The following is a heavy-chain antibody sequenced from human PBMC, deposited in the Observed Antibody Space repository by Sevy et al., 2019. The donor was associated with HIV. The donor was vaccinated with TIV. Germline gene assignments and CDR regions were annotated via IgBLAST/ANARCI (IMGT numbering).Heavy chain of an antibody. CDR1: GFTFSNYN. CDR2: ISSSSNYI. CDR3: ARVVAYCSGGSCFPGYYYGMDV. J-gene: IGHJ6*02. V-gene: IGHV3-21*01. Sequence: GGSLRLSCAASGFTFSNYNMNWVRQAPGKGLGWVSSISSSSNYISYADSMKGRFTISRDNAKNSLYLQMNSLRAEDTAVYYCARVVAYCSGGSCFPGYYYGMDVWGQGTTVTVSS. D-gene: IGHD2-15*01.